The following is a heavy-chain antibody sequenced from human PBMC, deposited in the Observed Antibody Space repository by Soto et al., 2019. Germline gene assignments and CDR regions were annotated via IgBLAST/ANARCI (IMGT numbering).Heavy chain of an antibody. V-gene: IGHV4-39*01. Sequence: SETLSLTCTVSGGSISSSSYYWGWIRQPPGKGLEWIGSIYYSGSTYYNPSLKSRVTISVDTSKNQFSLKLSSVTATDTAVYYCASHAVAALGFDYWGQGTLVTVSS. CDR1: GGSISSSSYY. CDR3: ASHAVAALGFDY. D-gene: IGHD6-13*01. J-gene: IGHJ4*02. CDR2: IYYSGST.